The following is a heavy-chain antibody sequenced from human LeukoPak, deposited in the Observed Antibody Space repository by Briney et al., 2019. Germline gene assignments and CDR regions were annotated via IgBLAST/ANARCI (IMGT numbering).Heavy chain of an antibody. CDR1: GFTFSSYW. CDR3: ARVRTWTGYNFEY. V-gene: IGHV3-7*02. CDR2: IKQDGSDK. Sequence: GGSVRLSCAASGFTFSSYWMSWVRQAPGKGLEWVANIKQDGSDKYYVDSVKGRFTTSRDNAKNSLYLQMNSLRAEDTAVYYCARVRTWTGYNFEYWGDGTVVTVSS. D-gene: IGHD3/OR15-3a*01. J-gene: IGHJ4*03.